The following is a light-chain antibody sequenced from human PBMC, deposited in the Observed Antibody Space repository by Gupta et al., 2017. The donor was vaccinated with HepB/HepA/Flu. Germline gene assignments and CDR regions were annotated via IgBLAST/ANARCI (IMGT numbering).Light chain of an antibody. V-gene: IGLV2-11*01. J-gene: IGLJ2*01. CDR2: DVR. Sequence: QSALTQPRPVSGSPGQSVTISCTGTSSDVGSYNFVSWYQQHPGKAPNLMIYDVRKRPSGVPDRFSASKSGNTASLTISGLQAEDEADYYCCSYAGTYTYVVLGGGTKLTVL. CDR3: CSYAGTYTYVV. CDR1: SSDVGSYNF.